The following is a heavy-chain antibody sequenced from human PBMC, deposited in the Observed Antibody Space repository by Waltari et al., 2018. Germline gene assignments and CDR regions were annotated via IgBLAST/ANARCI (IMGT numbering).Heavy chain of an antibody. CDR1: GYTLTDLS. D-gene: IGHD3-16*01. V-gene: IGHV1-24*01. CDR3: ATGGAPPEGAFDI. CDR2: LDPEDADT. Sequence: QVQLVQSGAEVKKPGASVKVSCKVSGYTLTDLSIHWVRQAPGKGLEWMGGLDPEDADTIYAQKVQGRVTMTEDTSTDTAYMELSSRRSEDTAMYYCATGGAPPEGAFDIWGQGTMVTVSS. J-gene: IGHJ3*02.